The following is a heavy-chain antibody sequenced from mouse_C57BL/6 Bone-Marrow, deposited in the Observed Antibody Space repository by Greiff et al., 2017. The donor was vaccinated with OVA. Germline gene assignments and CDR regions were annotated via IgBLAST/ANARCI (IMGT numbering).Heavy chain of an antibody. CDR2: IDPENGDT. CDR1: GFNIKDDY. V-gene: IGHV14-4*01. Sequence: VQLQQSGAELVRPGASVKLSCTASGFNIKDDYMHWGKQRPEQGLEWIGWIDPENGDTEYASKFQGKATITADTSSNTAYLQLSSLTSEDTAVYYCTTGGSYFDYWGQGTTLTVSS. J-gene: IGHJ2*01. CDR3: TTGGSYFDY.